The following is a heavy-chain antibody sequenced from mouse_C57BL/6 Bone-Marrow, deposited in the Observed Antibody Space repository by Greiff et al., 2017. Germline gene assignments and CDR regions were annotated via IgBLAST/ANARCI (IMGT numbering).Heavy chain of an antibody. Sequence: QVQLQQSGPGLVQPSQSLSITCTVSGFSLTSYGVHWVRQSPGKGLEWLGVIWRGGSTAYNAAFMSRLGITKDNSKRQVCFKMNSLQADDTAIYYCAKVSFAYWGQGTLVTVSA. CDR2: IWRGGST. CDR1: GFSLTSYG. J-gene: IGHJ3*01. V-gene: IGHV2-5*01. CDR3: AKVSFAY.